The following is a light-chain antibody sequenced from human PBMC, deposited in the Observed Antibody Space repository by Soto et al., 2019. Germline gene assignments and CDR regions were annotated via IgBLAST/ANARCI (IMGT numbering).Light chain of an antibody. CDR2: EVS. CDR3: SSYTSSSNIV. Sequence: LTQPHSVSESPGKTVTISCTRSSGSIASNYVSWYQQHPGKAPKLMIYEVSNRPSGVSNRFSGSKSGNTASLTISGLRAEDEADYSCSSYTSSSNIVFGTGTKVTVL. CDR1: SSGSIASNY. J-gene: IGLJ1*01. V-gene: IGLV2-14*01.